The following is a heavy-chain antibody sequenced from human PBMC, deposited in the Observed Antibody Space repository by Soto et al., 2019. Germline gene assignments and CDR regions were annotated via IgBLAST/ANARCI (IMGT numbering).Heavy chain of an antibody. CDR2: MYHSGTT. D-gene: IGHD3-16*01. V-gene: IGHV4-38-2*02. J-gene: IGHJ4*02. CDR3: ARVAFGPVDY. Sequence: SETLSLTCTVSNYSISSGYYWGWIRQSPGEGLEWIVSMYHSGTTYYNPSLKSRVTISIDTSKNQFSLKLTSVTSADTAVYFCARVAFGPVDYWGQGTLVTVSS. CDR1: NYSISSGYY.